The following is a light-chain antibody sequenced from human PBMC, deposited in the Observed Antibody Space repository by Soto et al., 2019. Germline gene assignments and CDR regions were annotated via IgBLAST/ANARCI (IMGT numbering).Light chain of an antibody. Sequence: EVVLTQSPGTLSLSPGDRVTLSCRASQSVSSNYLAWYQHKSGQAPRLLIFGASNRAAGIPDRFSGGGSGTDFTLTISGLEPEDFAVYYCQQYSGLTLTFGGGNKLEI. CDR3: QQYSGLTLT. V-gene: IGKV3-20*01. CDR2: GAS. CDR1: QSVSSNY. J-gene: IGKJ4*01.